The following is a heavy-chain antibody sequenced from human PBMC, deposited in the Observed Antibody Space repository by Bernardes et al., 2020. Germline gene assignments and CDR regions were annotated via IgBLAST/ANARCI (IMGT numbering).Heavy chain of an antibody. V-gene: IGHV1-69*06. CDR3: ASVLLPISLYAFDI. CDR2: IIPIFGTA. D-gene: IGHD3-10*01. Sequence: SVKVSCKASGGTFSSYAISWVRQAPGQGLEWMGGIIPIFGTANYAQKFQGRVTITADKSTSTAYMELSSLRSEDTAVYYCASVLLPISLYAFDIWGQGTMVTVSS. J-gene: IGHJ3*02. CDR1: GGTFSSYA.